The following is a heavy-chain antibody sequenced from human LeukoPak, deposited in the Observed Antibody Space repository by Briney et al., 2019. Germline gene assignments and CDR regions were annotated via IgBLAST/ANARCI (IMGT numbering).Heavy chain of an antibody. CDR1: GFIFSSNW. J-gene: IGHJ6*03. CDR2: INQDGSEK. V-gene: IGHV3-7*03. Sequence: GGSLRLSCAASGFIFSSNWMTWVRQAPGKGLEWVANINQDGSEKYYVDSVKGRFTISRDNAKNSLYLQMNSLRAEDTAVYYCARWAVRGAYMDVWGKGTTVTVSS. CDR3: ARWAVRGAYMDV. D-gene: IGHD3-10*01.